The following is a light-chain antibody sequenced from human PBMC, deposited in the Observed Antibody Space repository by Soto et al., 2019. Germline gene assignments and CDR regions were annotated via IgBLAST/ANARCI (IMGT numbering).Light chain of an antibody. Sequence: EIVLTQSPGTLSLSPGERATLSCRASQSVSSSYLAWYQQKPGQAPRLLIYGASGRATSIPDRFSGSGSGTDFTLTIRRLEPEDFAVYYCQQYGSSPRVYTFGQGTKLEIK. CDR2: GAS. CDR3: QQYGSSPRVYT. CDR1: QSVSSSY. J-gene: IGKJ2*01. V-gene: IGKV3-20*01.